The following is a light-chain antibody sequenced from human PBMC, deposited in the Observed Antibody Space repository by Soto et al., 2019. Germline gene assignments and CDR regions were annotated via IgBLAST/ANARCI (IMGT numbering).Light chain of an antibody. Sequence: DIQMTQSPSSLSASVGDRVTLTCRDSQSISIYLNWYQQQPGKAPKLLIYASSSLQSGVPSRFGGRGSGTDFTLTISSLQPEDFATYYCQQSYSSPPTFGQGTKVDIK. V-gene: IGKV1-39*01. CDR2: ASS. J-gene: IGKJ1*01. CDR1: QSISIY. CDR3: QQSYSSPPT.